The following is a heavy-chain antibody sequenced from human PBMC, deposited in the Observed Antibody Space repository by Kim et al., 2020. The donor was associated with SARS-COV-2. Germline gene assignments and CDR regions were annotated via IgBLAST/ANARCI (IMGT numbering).Heavy chain of an antibody. V-gene: IGHV1-3*01. CDR1: GYTFTRYG. Sequence: ASVKVSCRASGYTFTRYGMHWVRQAPGQRLEWMGWINAGNGNTKYSQKLQGRVTITRDTSASTAYMELSSLRSEDTAVYYCARGSVVPAAIVEYYYYGMDVWGQGTTVTVSS. J-gene: IGHJ6*02. D-gene: IGHD2-2*01. CDR2: INAGNGNT. CDR3: ARGSVVPAAIVEYYYYGMDV.